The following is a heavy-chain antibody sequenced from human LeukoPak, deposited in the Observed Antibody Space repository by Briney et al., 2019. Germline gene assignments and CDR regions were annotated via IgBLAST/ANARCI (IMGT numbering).Heavy chain of an antibody. CDR3: ARGGSGWYDGPVENWFDP. CDR1: GGSLSSGSYY. Sequence: SQTLSLTCTLSGGSLSSGSYYWSWLRQPAGTGLQWIGRIYTSGSTNYNPSLKSRVTISVDTSKNQFSLKLSSVTAADTAVYYCARGGSGWYDGPVENWFDPWGQGTLVTVSS. D-gene: IGHD6-19*01. V-gene: IGHV4-61*02. J-gene: IGHJ5*02. CDR2: IYTSGST.